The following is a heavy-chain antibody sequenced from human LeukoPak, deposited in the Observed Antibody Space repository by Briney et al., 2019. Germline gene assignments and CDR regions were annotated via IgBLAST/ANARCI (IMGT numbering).Heavy chain of an antibody. Sequence: GGSLRLSCAASRFTFSNYAMSWVRQAPGKGLEWVSAISDSGGNTFYADSVKGRFTISRDNSKNTLYLQMNSLRAEDTAVYYCAKDLPGFWSGYPFYYYYMDVWGKGTTVTVSS. D-gene: IGHD3-3*01. J-gene: IGHJ6*03. CDR2: ISDSGGNT. V-gene: IGHV3-23*01. CDR3: AKDLPGFWSGYPFYYYYMDV. CDR1: RFTFSNYA.